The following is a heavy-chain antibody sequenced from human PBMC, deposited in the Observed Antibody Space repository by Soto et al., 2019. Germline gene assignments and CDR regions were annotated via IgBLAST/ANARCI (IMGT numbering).Heavy chain of an antibody. CDR2: IYPGDSDT. CDR1: GYSFTSNW. CDR3: ARLGIAVAGTTNSYYFGVDV. V-gene: IGHV5-51*01. D-gene: IGHD6-19*01. Sequence: PGESLKISCKGSGYSFTSNWIGWVRQMPGRGLEWMGIIYPGDSDTRYSPSFQGQVTISADRSISTASLQWSSLKASDTAIYYCARLGIAVAGTTNSYYFGVDVWGQGTTVTVS. J-gene: IGHJ6*02.